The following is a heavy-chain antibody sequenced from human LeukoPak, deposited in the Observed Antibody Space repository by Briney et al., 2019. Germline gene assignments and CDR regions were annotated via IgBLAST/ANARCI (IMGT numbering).Heavy chain of an antibody. CDR3: AGANPGYGDYADLATPLFDY. V-gene: IGHV3-74*01. Sequence: PGGSLRLSCAASGFTFSSYWMHWVRQAPGKGLVWVSRINTDGSSTSYADSVKGRFTISRDNAKNTLYLQMNSLRAEDTAVYYCAGANPGYGDYADLATPLFDYWGQGTLVTVSS. CDR1: GFTFSSYW. J-gene: IGHJ4*02. CDR2: INTDGSST. D-gene: IGHD4-17*01.